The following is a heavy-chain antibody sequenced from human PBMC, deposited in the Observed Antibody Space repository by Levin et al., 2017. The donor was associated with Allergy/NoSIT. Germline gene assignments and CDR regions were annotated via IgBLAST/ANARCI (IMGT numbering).Heavy chain of an antibody. CDR1: GFTFSSYA. Sequence: SCAASGFTFSSYAMSWVRQAPGKGLEWVSAISGSGGSTYYADSVKGRFTISRDNSKNTLYLQMNSLRAEDTAVYYCAKSGRDSSGYYYIPYYYYGMDVWGQGTTVTVSS. D-gene: IGHD3-22*01. CDR2: ISGSGGST. CDR3: AKSGRDSSGYYYIPYYYYGMDV. J-gene: IGHJ6*02. V-gene: IGHV3-23*01.